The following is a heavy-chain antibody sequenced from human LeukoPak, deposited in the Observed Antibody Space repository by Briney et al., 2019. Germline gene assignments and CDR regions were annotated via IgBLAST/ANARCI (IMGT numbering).Heavy chain of an antibody. CDR3: ATLTSGIVVAGTTDY. V-gene: IGHV1-24*01. D-gene: IGHD6-19*01. Sequence: ASVKVSCKVSGYTLSELSMHWVRQAPGKGLEWMGSFDPGDGEVIYAQKFHGRVTMTGDTSIDTAYMDLSSLRSEDTAVYYCATLTSGIVVAGTTDYWGQGTLVTVSS. CDR2: FDPGDGEV. CDR1: GYTLSELS. J-gene: IGHJ4*02.